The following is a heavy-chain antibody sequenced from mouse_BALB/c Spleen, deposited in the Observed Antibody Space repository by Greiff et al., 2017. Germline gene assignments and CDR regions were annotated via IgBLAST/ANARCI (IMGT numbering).Heavy chain of an antibody. V-gene: IGHV1S22*01. CDR1: GYTFTSYW. CDR3: TRMGYGYAMDY. D-gene: IGHD2-14*01. J-gene: IGHJ4*01. CDR2: IYPGSGST. Sequence: LQQPGSELVRPGASVKLSCKASGYTFTSYWMHWVKQRHGQGLEWIGNIYPGSGSTNYDEKFKSKGTLTVDTSSSTAYMHLSSLTSEDSAVYYCTRMGYGYAMDYWGQGTSVTVSS.